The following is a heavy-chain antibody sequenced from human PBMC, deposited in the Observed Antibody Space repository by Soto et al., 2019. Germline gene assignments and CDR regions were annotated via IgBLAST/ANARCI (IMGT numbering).Heavy chain of an antibody. CDR3: STRAYDTNGYYRFDP. Sequence: SETLSLTCVVSGGSFSGHSLTWIRQSPGKGLEWIGDISHSGSVKYSPSVKSRVTISLDTSKNQFSLTLSAVTAADTAMYYCSTRAYDTNGYYRFDPWGQGTLVTVSS. CDR2: ISHSGSV. V-gene: IGHV4-34*01. J-gene: IGHJ5*01. CDR1: GGSFSGHS. D-gene: IGHD3-22*01.